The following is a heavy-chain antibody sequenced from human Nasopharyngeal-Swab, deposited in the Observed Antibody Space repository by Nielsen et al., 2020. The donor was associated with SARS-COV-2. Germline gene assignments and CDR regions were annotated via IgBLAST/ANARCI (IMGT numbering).Heavy chain of an antibody. V-gene: IGHV1-2*02. CDR1: GYTFTGYY. CDR3: ARDPYCGGDCYSFH. J-gene: IGHJ4*02. CDR2: INPNSGGT. Sequence: ASVKVSCKASGYTFTGYYMHWVRQAPGQGLEWMGWINPNSGGTNYAQKFQGRVTMTRDTSISTAYMELSRLRSDDTAVYYCARDPYCGGDCYSFHWGQGTLVTVSS. D-gene: IGHD2-21*02.